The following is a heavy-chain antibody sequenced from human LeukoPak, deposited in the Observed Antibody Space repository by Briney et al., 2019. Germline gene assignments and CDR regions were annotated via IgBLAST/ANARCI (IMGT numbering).Heavy chain of an antibody. CDR3: ARAYKDRSLAGKKEFFQH. CDR1: GFTFDNYA. CDR2: ISWNSGTI. V-gene: IGHV3-9*01. J-gene: IGHJ1*01. Sequence: PGRSLSLSCAASGFTFDNYAMNWVRQVPGKGLEWISLISWNSGTIGYADSVKGRFTISRDNANNFLYLQMNSLRAEDTALYYCARAYKDRSLAGKKEFFQHWGQGTLVTVSS. D-gene: IGHD6-19*01.